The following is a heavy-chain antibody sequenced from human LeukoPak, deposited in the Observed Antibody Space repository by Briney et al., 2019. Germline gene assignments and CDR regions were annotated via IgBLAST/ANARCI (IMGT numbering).Heavy chain of an antibody. V-gene: IGHV1-69*01. Sequence: SVKVSCKASGGTFSSYAISWVRQAPGQGLVWMGGIIPIFGTANYAQKFQGRVTITADESTSTAYMELSSLRSEDTAVYYCARDLREGAVAGPNYYYYMDVWGKGTTVTVSS. D-gene: IGHD6-19*01. J-gene: IGHJ6*03. CDR3: ARDLREGAVAGPNYYYYMDV. CDR2: IIPIFGTA. CDR1: GGTFSSYA.